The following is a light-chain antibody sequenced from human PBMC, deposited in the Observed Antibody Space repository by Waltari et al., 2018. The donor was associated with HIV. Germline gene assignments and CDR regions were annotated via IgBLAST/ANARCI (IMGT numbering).Light chain of an antibody. Sequence: NFMLTQPHSVSESPGKTVSISEARSSGGIANNYVNWYQQRPGSSPTTVIYGDYQRPSGVPDRFSGSIDSSSNSASLTISGLKTDDEADYYCQSYDNGNWVLGGGTKVTVL. V-gene: IGLV6-57*01. CDR3: QSYDNGNWV. CDR2: GDY. CDR1: SGGIANNY. J-gene: IGLJ3*02.